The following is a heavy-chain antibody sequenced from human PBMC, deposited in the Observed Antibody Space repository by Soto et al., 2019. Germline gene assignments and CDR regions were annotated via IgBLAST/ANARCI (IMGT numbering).Heavy chain of an antibody. CDR2: ISWNSGDI. J-gene: IGHJ6*02. V-gene: IGHV3-9*01. CDR1: GFSFDNYA. CDR3: TKEKSPSGLDV. Sequence: PGGSLRLSCAASGFSFDNYAMHWVRQAPGKGLEWVSGISWNSGDIGYADSVKGRFTISRDNAKNSLYLQMNSLRPEDTALYYCTKEKSPSGLDVWGQGTTVSVSS.